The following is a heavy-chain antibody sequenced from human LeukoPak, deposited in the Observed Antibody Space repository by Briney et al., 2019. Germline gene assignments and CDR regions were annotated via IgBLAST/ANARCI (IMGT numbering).Heavy chain of an antibody. V-gene: IGHV3-23*01. CDR2: VSDSSANT. CDR1: GFSFSSYA. Sequence: GGSLRLSCVASGFSFSSYAMSWVRQAPGKGLEWVSTVSDSSANTYYADSVKGRFTISRDNSENTLYLQMNSLRVEDTALYYCSNGRTSSGTLQHDYWGQGTLVTVSS. D-gene: IGHD6-19*01. J-gene: IGHJ4*02. CDR3: SNGRTSSGTLQHDY.